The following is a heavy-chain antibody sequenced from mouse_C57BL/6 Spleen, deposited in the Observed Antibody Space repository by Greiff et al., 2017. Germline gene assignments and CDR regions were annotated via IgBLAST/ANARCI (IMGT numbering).Heavy chain of an antibody. CDR1: GFNIKDDY. J-gene: IGHJ4*01. D-gene: IGHD1-1*01. Sequence: VQLQQSGAELVRPGASVKLSCTASGFNIKDDYMHWVKQRPEQGLEWIGWIDPENGDTEYASKFQGKATITADTSSNTAYLQLSSLTSEDTAVYYCTTYHGSSYYAMDYWGQGTSVTVSS. CDR2: IDPENGDT. CDR3: TTYHGSSYYAMDY. V-gene: IGHV14-4*01.